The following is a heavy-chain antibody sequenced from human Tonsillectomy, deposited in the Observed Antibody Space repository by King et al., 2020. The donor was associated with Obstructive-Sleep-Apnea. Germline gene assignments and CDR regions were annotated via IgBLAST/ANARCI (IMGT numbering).Heavy chain of an antibody. Sequence: QLQESGPGLVKPSQTLSLTCTVSGGSISSGGYYWSWIRQHPGKGLEWIGYIYYSGSTYYNPSLKSRVTISVVTSKNQFSLKLSSVTAADTAVYYCARTKGDGYNYEDYFDYWGQGTLVTVSS. CDR3: ARTKGDGYNYEDYFDY. D-gene: IGHD5-24*01. CDR1: GGSISSGGYY. V-gene: IGHV4-31*03. CDR2: IYYSGST. J-gene: IGHJ4*02.